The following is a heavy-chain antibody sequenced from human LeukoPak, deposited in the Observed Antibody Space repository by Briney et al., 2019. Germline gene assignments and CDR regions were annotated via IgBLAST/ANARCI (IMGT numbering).Heavy chain of an antibody. CDR3: ARLAIRGVENARDY. Sequence: ASVKVSCKASGYTFTDYSMHWARQAPGQGLEWMGWINPNSGGTNYAQKFQGRVTMTRDTSISTAYMELSRLRSDDTAVYYCARLAIRGVENARDYWGQGTLVTVSS. D-gene: IGHD3-10*01. CDR2: INPNSGGT. J-gene: IGHJ4*02. CDR1: GYTFTDYS. V-gene: IGHV1-2*02.